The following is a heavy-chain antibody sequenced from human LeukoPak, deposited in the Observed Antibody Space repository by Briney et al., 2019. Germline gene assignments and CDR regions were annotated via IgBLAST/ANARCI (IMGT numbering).Heavy chain of an antibody. CDR3: ATSGYSYGVVDY. V-gene: IGHV3-23*01. CDR1: GFTFSSYA. D-gene: IGHD5-18*01. Sequence: GGSLRLSCAASGFTFSSYAMSWVRQAPGKGLEWVSAISGRGGSTYYADSVKGRFTISRDNSKNTLYLQMNSLRAEDTAVYYCATSGYSYGVVDYWGQGTLVTVSS. J-gene: IGHJ4*02. CDR2: ISGRGGST.